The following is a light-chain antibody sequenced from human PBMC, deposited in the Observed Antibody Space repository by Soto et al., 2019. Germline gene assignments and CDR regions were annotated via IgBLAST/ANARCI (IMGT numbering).Light chain of an antibody. V-gene: IGKV1-39*01. CDR3: QQSYSTTWT. Sequence: IQMTQSPSNLSASVGDRVTITCRASQSISSWLAWYQQKPGKAPKLLIYAASSLQSGVPSRFSGRGAETDFTLTISSRQHEDVATYSCQQSYSTTWTFGQGTKVDIK. CDR2: AAS. J-gene: IGKJ1*01. CDR1: QSISSW.